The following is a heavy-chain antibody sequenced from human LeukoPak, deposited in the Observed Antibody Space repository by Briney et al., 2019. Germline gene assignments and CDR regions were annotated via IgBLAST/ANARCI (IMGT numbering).Heavy chain of an antibody. V-gene: IGHV3-43D*03. Sequence: GGSLRLSCAASGFTFSSYAMHWVRQAPGKGLEWVSLISWDGGSTYYADSVKGRFTISRDNSKNSLYLQMNSLRAEDTALYYCAKDIGSAVAGPAFDYWGQGTLVTVSS. J-gene: IGHJ4*02. CDR2: ISWDGGST. CDR1: GFTFSSYA. CDR3: AKDIGSAVAGPAFDY. D-gene: IGHD6-19*01.